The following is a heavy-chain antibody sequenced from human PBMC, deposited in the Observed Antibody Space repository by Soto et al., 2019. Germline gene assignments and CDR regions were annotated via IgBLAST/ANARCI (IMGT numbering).Heavy chain of an antibody. CDR2: IYDTGNT. Sequence: PSETLSLTCAVSGGSISSTTHYSWGWIRQPPGQGLEWIGYIYDTGNTYYNPSLKSRVTISLDRSQNQFDLKMKSVTAADTAVYYCVRGSSGVWNYFDPWGQGIPVTVS. D-gene: IGHD2-15*01. CDR1: GGSISSTTHYS. CDR3: VRGSSGVWNYFDP. V-gene: IGHV4-30-2*01. J-gene: IGHJ5*02.